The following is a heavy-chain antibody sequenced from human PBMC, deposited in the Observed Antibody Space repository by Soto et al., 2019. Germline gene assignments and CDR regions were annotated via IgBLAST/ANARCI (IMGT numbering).Heavy chain of an antibody. CDR2: ISYDGSNK. D-gene: IGHD2-8*01. Sequence: QVQLVESGGGVVQPGRSLRLSCAASGFTFSSYAMHWVRQAPGKGLEWVAVISYDGSNKYYADSVKGRFTISRDNSKNTLYLQMNSLRAEDTAVYYCASKGEYCTNGVCFELFDYWGQGTLVTVSS. CDR3: ASKGEYCTNGVCFELFDY. V-gene: IGHV3-30-3*01. J-gene: IGHJ4*02. CDR1: GFTFSSYA.